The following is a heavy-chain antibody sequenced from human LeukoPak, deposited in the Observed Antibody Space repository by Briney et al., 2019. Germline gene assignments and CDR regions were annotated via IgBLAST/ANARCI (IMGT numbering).Heavy chain of an antibody. Sequence: GGSLRLSCAASGFTFSTYWMNWVRQAPGKGLEWVANIEQDGSDKYYVDSVKGRFTISRDNAKNSLYLQMNSLRAEDTALYYCARGYYAADYWGQGTLVTVSS. V-gene: IGHV3-7*04. CDR1: GFTFSTYW. CDR2: IEQDGSDK. CDR3: ARGYYAADY. D-gene: IGHD1-26*01. J-gene: IGHJ4*02.